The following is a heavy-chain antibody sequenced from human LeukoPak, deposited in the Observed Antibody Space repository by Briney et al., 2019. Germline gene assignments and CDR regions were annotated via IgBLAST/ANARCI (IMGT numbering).Heavy chain of an antibody. CDR2: ISSSSSYI. CDR1: GFTFSNYA. Sequence: GGSLRLSCAASGFTFSNYAMNWVRQAPGKGLEWVSSISSSSSYIYYADSVKGRFTISRDNAKNSLYLQMNSLRAEDTAVYYCAREGGSYYYDSSGYYFDYWGQGTLVTVSS. D-gene: IGHD3-22*01. V-gene: IGHV3-21*01. CDR3: AREGGSYYYDSSGYYFDY. J-gene: IGHJ4*02.